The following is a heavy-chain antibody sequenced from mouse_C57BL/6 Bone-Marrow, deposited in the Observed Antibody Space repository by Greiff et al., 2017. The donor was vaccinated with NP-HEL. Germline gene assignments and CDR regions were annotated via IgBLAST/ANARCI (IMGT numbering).Heavy chain of an antibody. CDR1: GYTFTSYG. D-gene: IGHD2-3*01. Sequence: VQLQQSGAELARPGASVKLSCKASGYTFTSYGISWVKQRTGQGLEWIGEIYPRSGNTYYNEKFKGKATLTADKSSSTAYMELRSLTSEDSAVYFCARQGYYPLYYAMDYWGQGTSVTVSS. CDR3: ARQGYYPLYYAMDY. CDR2: IYPRSGNT. V-gene: IGHV1-81*01. J-gene: IGHJ4*01.